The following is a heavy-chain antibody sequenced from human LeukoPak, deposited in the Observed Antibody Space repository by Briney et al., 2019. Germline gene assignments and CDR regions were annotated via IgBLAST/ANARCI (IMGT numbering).Heavy chain of an antibody. CDR1: GGSIRSYY. V-gene: IGHV4-59*01. Sequence: SETLSLTCTVSGGSIRSYYWSWIRQPPGKGLEWIGYIHFSGSTSYNPSLKSRVAISVDTSKNQFSLKLSSVTAADTAVYFCARANSGYDPFDYWGQGTLVTVSS. CDR3: ARANSGYDPFDY. D-gene: IGHD5-12*01. J-gene: IGHJ4*02. CDR2: IHFSGST.